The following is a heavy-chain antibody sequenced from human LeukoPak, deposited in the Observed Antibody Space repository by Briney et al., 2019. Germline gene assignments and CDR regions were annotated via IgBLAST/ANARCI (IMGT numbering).Heavy chain of an antibody. D-gene: IGHD3-16*02. Sequence: PSETLSLTCTVSGGSISSGDYYWSWIRQPPGKGLEWIGYIYYSGSTYYNPSLKSRVTISVDTSKNQFSLKLSSVTAADTAVYYCARLRITFGGVIAPFDYWVQGTLVTVSS. CDR2: IYYSGST. CDR3: ARLRITFGGVIAPFDY. V-gene: IGHV4-30-4*08. CDR1: GGSISSGDYY. J-gene: IGHJ4*02.